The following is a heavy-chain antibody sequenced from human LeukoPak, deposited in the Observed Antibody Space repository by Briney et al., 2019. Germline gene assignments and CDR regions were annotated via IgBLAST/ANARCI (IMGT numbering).Heavy chain of an antibody. J-gene: IGHJ4*02. D-gene: IGHD3-10*01. CDR3: AKLPRGYGSGSYYSTLSDY. CDR2: ISGSGGST. V-gene: IGHV3-23*01. CDR1: GFTFSSYA. Sequence: GGSLRLPCAASGFTFSSYAMSWVRQAPGKGLEWVSAISGSGGSTYYADSMKGRFTISRDNSKNTLYLQMNSLRAEDTAVYYCAKLPRGYGSGSYYSTLSDYWGQGTLVTVSS.